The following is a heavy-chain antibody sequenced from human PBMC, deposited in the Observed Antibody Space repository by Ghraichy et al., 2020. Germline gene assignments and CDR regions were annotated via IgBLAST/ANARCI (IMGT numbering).Heavy chain of an antibody. V-gene: IGHV4-59*01. J-gene: IGHJ1*01. CDR3: ASAGIAAAEAFQH. CDR1: GGSISSYY. CDR2: IYYSGST. D-gene: IGHD6-13*01. Sequence: SETLSLTCTVSGGSISSYYWSWIRQPPGKGLEWIGYIYYSGSTNYNPSLKSRVTISVDTSKNQFSLKLSSVTAADTAVYYCASAGIAAAEAFQHWGQGTLVTVSS.